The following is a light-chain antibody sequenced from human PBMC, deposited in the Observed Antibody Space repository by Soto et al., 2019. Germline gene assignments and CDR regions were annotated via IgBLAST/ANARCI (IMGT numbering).Light chain of an antibody. CDR3: QSYDTGLGGYV. Sequence: QSVLTQPPSVSWAPGQRVTISCTGGSSNIGAGYDVQWYQQLPGTAPRLLIYGNNNRPSGVPERFSGSNSGTSASLAISGLQADDELDYYCQSYDTGLGGYVFGTGTKLTVL. V-gene: IGLV1-40*01. CDR1: SSNIGAGYD. J-gene: IGLJ1*01. CDR2: GNN.